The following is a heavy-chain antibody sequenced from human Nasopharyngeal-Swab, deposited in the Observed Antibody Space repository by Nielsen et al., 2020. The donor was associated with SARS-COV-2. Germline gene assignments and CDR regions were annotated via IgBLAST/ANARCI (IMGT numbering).Heavy chain of an antibody. Sequence: GESLKISCAASGFTFSSYSMNWVRQAPGKGLEWVSSISSSSSYIYYADSVKGRFTISRDNAKNSLYLQMNSLRAEDTAAYYCARDGSGYERKPCDYWGQGTLVTVSS. D-gene: IGHD5-12*01. J-gene: IGHJ4*02. CDR3: ARDGSGYERKPCDY. CDR1: GFTFSSYS. V-gene: IGHV3-21*01. CDR2: ISSSSSYI.